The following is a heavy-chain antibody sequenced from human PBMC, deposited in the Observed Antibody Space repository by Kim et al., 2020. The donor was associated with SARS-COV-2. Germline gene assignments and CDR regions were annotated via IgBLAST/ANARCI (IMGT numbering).Heavy chain of an antibody. CDR2: IGSSGTTM. J-gene: IGHJ5*02. D-gene: IGHD2-21*01. Sequence: GGSLRLSCAASGFTFSDYYMNWIRQAPGKGLEWVSYIGSSGTTMYYADSVKGRFTISRDNAKNSLYLQMNSLRAEDTAVYYCATGAPGDTSVDQWGQGT. V-gene: IGHV3-11*01. CDR1: GFTFSDYY. CDR3: ATGAPGDTSVDQ.